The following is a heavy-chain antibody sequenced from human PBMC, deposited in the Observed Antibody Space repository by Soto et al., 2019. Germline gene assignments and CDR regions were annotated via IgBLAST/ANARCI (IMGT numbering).Heavy chain of an antibody. Sequence: LGESLKISCKGSGYSFTNYWIGWVRQMPGKGLEWMGIIYPGASEATYSPSFQGQVTISLDKSINTAYLQWSSLKASDTAMYYCARHSRVTLIRSLDYWGQGTLVTVSS. J-gene: IGHJ4*02. CDR3: ARHSRVTLIRSLDY. CDR1: GYSFTNYW. CDR2: IYPGASEA. V-gene: IGHV5-51*01. D-gene: IGHD2-21*02.